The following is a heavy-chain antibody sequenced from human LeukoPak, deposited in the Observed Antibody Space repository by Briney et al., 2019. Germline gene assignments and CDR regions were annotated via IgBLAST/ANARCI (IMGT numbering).Heavy chain of an antibody. J-gene: IGHJ5*02. CDR3: ARDNSVRDEAWWSNP. CDR2: ISPSGGST. CDR1: GYTFTSNY. Sequence: ASVTVSCKAFGYTFTSNYMHWVRQAPGQGPEWMGVISPSGGSTTYAQKFQGRVTLTRDMSTSTDYLELSSLRSEDTAVYYCARDNSVRDEAWWSNPWGQGTLVTVSS. D-gene: IGHD2-15*01. V-gene: IGHV1-46*01.